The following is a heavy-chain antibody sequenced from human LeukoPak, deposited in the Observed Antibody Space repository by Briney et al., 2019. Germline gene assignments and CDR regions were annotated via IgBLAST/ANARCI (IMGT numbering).Heavy chain of an antibody. CDR1: GFTFDDYA. Sequence: PGRSLRLSCAASGFTFDDYAMHWVRQAPGKGLEWVSGISWNSGSIGYADSVEGRFTISRDNAKNSLYLQMNSLRAEDTALYYCAKGLSTRTSYYGMDVWGQGTTVTVSS. J-gene: IGHJ6*02. V-gene: IGHV3-9*01. CDR2: ISWNSGSI. CDR3: AKGLSTRTSYYGMDV.